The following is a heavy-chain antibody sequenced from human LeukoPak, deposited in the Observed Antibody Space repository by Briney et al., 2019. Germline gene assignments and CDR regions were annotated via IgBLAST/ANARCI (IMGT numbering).Heavy chain of an antibody. CDR3: ARDRHDYGDHTGAYWFFDL. CDR1: GFTFRRYD. CDR2: IGTAGDT. V-gene: IGHV3-13*01. D-gene: IGHD4-17*01. J-gene: IGHJ2*01. Sequence: GGSLRLSCAASGFTFRRYDMHWVRQAPGRGLEWVSAIGTAGDTYYPGSVKSRFTISRENAENSVYLQMNNLRAEDTAVYYCARDRHDYGDHTGAYWFFDLWGRGTLVTVSS.